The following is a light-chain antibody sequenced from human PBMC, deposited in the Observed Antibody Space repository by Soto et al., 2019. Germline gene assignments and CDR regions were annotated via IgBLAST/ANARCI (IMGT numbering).Light chain of an antibody. CDR1: QSVSNNY. CDR2: GAS. V-gene: IGKV3-20*01. CDR3: QQYGSSPTWT. Sequence: ESVVTQSPGTLSLSPGERATLSCRASQSVSNNYLAWYQQKPGQAPRLLIYGASTRATGIPDRFSGSGSGTDFTLTISRLEPEDSAVYYCQQYGSSPTWTFGQGTKVDIK. J-gene: IGKJ1*01.